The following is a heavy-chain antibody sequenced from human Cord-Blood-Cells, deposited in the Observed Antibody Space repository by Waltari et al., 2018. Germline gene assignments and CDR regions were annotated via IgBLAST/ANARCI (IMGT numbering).Heavy chain of an antibody. J-gene: IGHJ4*02. CDR3: TRLAPSDIDY. V-gene: IGHV3-73*02. D-gene: IGHD2-2*01. CDR1: GFTFSGSA. CDR2: IRSKDNSYAT. Sequence: EVQLVESGGGLVQPGGSLKLSCAASGFTFSGSAMHWVRQASGKGLEWVGRIRSKDNSYATAYAASVKGRFTISRDDSKNTAYLQMNSLKTEDTAVYYCTRLAPSDIDYWGQGTLVTVSS.